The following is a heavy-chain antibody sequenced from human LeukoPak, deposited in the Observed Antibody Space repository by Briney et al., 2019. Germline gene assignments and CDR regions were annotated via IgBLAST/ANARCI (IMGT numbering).Heavy chain of an antibody. Sequence: KSSETLSLTCTVSGGSISSYYWSWIRQPAGKGLEWIGRIYTSGSTNYNPSLKSRVTMSVDTSKNQFSLKLSSVTAADTAVYYCARDTYYYDGSGYWPAFDIWGQGTMVTVSS. D-gene: IGHD3-22*01. V-gene: IGHV4-4*07. CDR1: GGSISSYY. CDR3: ARDTYYYDGSGYWPAFDI. CDR2: IYTSGST. J-gene: IGHJ3*02.